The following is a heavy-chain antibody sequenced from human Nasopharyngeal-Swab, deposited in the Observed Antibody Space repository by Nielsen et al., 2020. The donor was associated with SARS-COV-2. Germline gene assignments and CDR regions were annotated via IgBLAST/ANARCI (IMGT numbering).Heavy chain of an antibody. CDR3: ARDNTAMDSGAFDI. D-gene: IGHD5-18*01. CDR1: GGSISSGSYY. V-gene: IGHV4-61*02. Sequence: SETLSLTCTVSGGSISSGSYYWSWIRQPAGKGLEWTGRIYTSGSTNYNPSLKSRVTISVDTSKNQFSLKLSSVTAADTAVYYCARDNTAMDSGAFDIWGQGTMVTVSS. J-gene: IGHJ3*02. CDR2: IYTSGST.